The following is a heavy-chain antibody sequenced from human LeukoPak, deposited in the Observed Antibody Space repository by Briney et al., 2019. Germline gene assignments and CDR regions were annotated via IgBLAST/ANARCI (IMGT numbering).Heavy chain of an antibody. V-gene: IGHV3-66*01. CDR1: GFIVSSNY. D-gene: IGHD2-2*01. Sequence: GGSLGLSCAASGFIVSSNYMSWVRQAPGKGLERVSVIYSGGTTYYADSVKGRFTISRDNAKNSLYLQMNSLRAEDTAVYYCARDMVVVVPAAIHYYGMDVWGQGTTVTVSS. CDR2: IYSGGTT. CDR3: ARDMVVVVPAAIHYYGMDV. J-gene: IGHJ6*02.